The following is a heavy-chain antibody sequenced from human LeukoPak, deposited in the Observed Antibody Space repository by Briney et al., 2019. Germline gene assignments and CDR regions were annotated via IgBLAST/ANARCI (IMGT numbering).Heavy chain of an antibody. CDR2: IYYSGST. CDR3: ARLEGGYWYFDL. D-gene: IGHD3-16*01. J-gene: IGHJ2*01. Sequence: PSETLSLTCTVSGGSISSSSYYWGWIRQPPGKGLEWTGSIYYSGSTYYNPSLKSRVTISVDTSKNQFSLKLSSVTAADTAVYYCARLEGGYWYFDLWGRGTLVTVSS. CDR1: GGSISSSSYY. V-gene: IGHV4-39*01.